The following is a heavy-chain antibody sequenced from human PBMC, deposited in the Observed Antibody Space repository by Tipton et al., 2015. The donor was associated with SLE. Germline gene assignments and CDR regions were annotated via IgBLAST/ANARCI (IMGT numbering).Heavy chain of an antibody. CDR1: RFTFSTYA. V-gene: IGHV3-23*01. CDR3: ARSPVDYWNGYSA. Sequence: SLRLSCAASRFTFSTYAMSWVRQAPGKGLEWVSAITGSGDRTYYIDSVKGRFTISRDNSKNSLYLQMNGLRAEDTAVYYCARSPVDYWNGYSAWGQGTLVTVSS. D-gene: IGHD3-3*01. CDR2: ITGSGDRT. J-gene: IGHJ4*02.